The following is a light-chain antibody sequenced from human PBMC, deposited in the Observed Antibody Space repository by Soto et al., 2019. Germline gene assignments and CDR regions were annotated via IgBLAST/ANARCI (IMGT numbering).Light chain of an antibody. V-gene: IGKV3D-20*02. CDR2: DAS. Sequence: EIVLTQSPGTLSLSPGERATLSCRASQSVSSSYLAWYQQKPGQAPRLLIYDASNRATGIPARFSGSGSGTDFTLTIGSLEPEDFAVYYCQQRSNPWTFGQGTKVDI. CDR1: QSVSSSY. J-gene: IGKJ1*01. CDR3: QQRSNPWT.